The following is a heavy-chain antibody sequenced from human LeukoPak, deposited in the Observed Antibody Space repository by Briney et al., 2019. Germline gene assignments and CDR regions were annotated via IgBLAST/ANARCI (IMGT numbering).Heavy chain of an antibody. CDR1: GFSFSTYA. CDR3: AKAYGGSSFDY. D-gene: IGHD2-15*01. V-gene: IGHV3-23*01. CDR2: ISYGADST. Sequence: PGGSLRLSCAASGFSFSTYAMNWVRQAPGKGLEWVSAISYGADSTYYADSVKGRFTISRDNSKNTLYLQMNSLIAEDTAVYFCAKAYGGSSFDYWGQGTLVTVSS. J-gene: IGHJ4*02.